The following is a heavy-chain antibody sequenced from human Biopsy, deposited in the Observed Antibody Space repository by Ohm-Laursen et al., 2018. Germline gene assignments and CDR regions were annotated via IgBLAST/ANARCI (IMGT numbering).Heavy chain of an antibody. V-gene: IGHV3-23*01. CDR2: ISGSGGST. Sequence: SLRLSCAASGFTFTSYAMHWVRQVPGKGLEWVSGISGSGGSTYYADSVKGRFTISRDNSKNTLYLQMNSLRAEDTALYYCARGGQGGFLEWLFIGWGQGTLVTVSS. CDR3: ARGGQGGFLEWLFIG. D-gene: IGHD3-3*01. J-gene: IGHJ4*02. CDR1: GFTFTSYA.